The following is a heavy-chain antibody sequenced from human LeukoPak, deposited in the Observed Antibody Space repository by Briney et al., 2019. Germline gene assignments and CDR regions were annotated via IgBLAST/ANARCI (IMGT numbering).Heavy chain of an antibody. CDR3: ARDRTSGSYFGKNWFDP. Sequence: ASVKVSCKASGYTFTGYYMHWVRQAPGQGLEWMGWINPNSGGTNYAQKFQGRVTMTRDTSISTAYMELSRLRSDDTAVYYCARDRTSGSYFGKNWFDPWGQGTLVTVSS. V-gene: IGHV1-2*02. D-gene: IGHD1-26*01. CDR1: GYTFTGYY. J-gene: IGHJ5*02. CDR2: INPNSGGT.